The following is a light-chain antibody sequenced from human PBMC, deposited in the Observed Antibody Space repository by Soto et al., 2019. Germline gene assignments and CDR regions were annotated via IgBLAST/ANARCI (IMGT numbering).Light chain of an antibody. Sequence: QSVLTQPPSVSGAPGQRVAISCTGSSSNIGAEYDVHWYQQLPGTAPKRLIYGDNNRPSGVPDRFSGSKSGTSASLAITGLQAEDEADYYCQSYDSSLSGWVFGTGTKVTV. CDR1: SSNIGAEYD. V-gene: IGLV1-40*01. CDR3: QSYDSSLSGWV. CDR2: GDN. J-gene: IGLJ1*01.